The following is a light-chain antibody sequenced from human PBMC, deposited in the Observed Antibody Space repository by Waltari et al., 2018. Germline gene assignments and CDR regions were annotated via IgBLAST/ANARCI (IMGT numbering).Light chain of an antibody. V-gene: IGLV1-44*01. CDR2: SDN. J-gene: IGLJ1*01. CDR3: GAWDDSLNGYV. CDR1: SSNIETNT. Sequence: QSVLTQPPSASGTPGQRVAISCSGSSSNIETNTVNWYQQLPGTAPKLLIYSDNQRPSVVPARFSGSQSGTSASLAISGLQSEDEADYYCGAWDDSLNGYVFGTGTKVTVL.